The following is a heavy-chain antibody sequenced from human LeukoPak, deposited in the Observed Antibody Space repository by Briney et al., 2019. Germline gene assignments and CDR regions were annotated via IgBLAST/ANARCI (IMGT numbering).Heavy chain of an antibody. CDR2: IYYSGST. CDR3: ARTYYYYYYIDV. V-gene: IGHV4-39*01. CDR1: GGSTSSSSYY. Sequence: SETLSLTCTVSGGSTSSSSYYWGWIRQPPGKGLEWIGNIYYSGSTYYTPSLKSRVTISVDTSKNQFSLKLSSVTAADTAVYYCARTYYYYYYIDVWGKGTTVTISS. J-gene: IGHJ6*03.